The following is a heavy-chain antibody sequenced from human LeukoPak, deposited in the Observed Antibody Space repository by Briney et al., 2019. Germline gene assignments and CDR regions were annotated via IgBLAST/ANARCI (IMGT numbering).Heavy chain of an antibody. Sequence: GGSLRLSCAASGFTFSSYAMHWVRQAPGKGLEWVAVISYDGSNKYYADSVKGRFTISRDNAKNSLYLQLNSLRAEDTAVYYCARSLVVGATYPYHWGQGTLVTVSS. D-gene: IGHD1-26*01. CDR1: GFTFSSYA. J-gene: IGHJ5*02. V-gene: IGHV3-30*04. CDR3: ARSLVVGATYPYH. CDR2: ISYDGSNK.